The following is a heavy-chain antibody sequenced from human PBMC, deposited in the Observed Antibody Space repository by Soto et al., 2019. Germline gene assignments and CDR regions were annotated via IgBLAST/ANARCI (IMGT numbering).Heavy chain of an antibody. V-gene: IGHV3-15*07. J-gene: IGHJ6*02. CDR1: GFTFDKAW. CDR3: PTGYATIDYYGMDV. CDR2: VKTKTDGGTT. D-gene: IGHD5-12*01. Sequence: EVQLVESGGDLVKPGGSLILSCAASGFTFDKAWMNWVRRAPGKGLEWVGRVKTKTDGGTTDYAAPVKGRFVISRDDSKNTLYLQMNSLKTEDAAVYYCPTGYATIDYYGMDVWGQGTTVTVSS.